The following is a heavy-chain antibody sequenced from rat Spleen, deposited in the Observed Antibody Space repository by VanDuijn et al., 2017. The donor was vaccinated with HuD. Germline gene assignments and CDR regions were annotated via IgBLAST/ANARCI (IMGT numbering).Heavy chain of an antibody. CDR3: ARSAINWEGWYFDF. CDR1: GYSITSSYR. D-gene: IGHD1-2*01. Sequence: EMQLQESGPGLVKPSQSLSLTCSVTGYSITSSYRWNWIRKFPGNKLEWMGYINSAGITNYNPSLKSRISITRDTSKNQFLLQVNSVSPEDTATYYCARSAINWEGWYFDFWGPGTMVTVSS. J-gene: IGHJ1*01. CDR2: INSAGIT. V-gene: IGHV3-3*01.